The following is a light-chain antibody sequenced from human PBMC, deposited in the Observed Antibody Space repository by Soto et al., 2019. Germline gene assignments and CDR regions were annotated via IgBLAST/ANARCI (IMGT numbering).Light chain of an antibody. Sequence: QSALTQPRSVSGSPGQSFTISCTGTSSDVGGYNYVSWYQQHPGKAPKLMIYDVSKRPSGVPDRFSGSKSGNTASLTISGLQAEDEADYYCCSYAGTPYVFGTGTKLTVL. CDR2: DVS. CDR1: SSDVGGYNY. CDR3: CSYAGTPYV. J-gene: IGLJ1*01. V-gene: IGLV2-11*01.